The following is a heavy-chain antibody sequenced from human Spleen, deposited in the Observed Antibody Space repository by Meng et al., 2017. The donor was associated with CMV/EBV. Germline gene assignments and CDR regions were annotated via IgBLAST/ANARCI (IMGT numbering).Heavy chain of an antibody. CDR1: GFIFSTSG. J-gene: IGHJ6*02. V-gene: IGHV3-30*02. Sequence: GESLKISCAASGFIFSTSGMHWVRQAPGKGLEWVAFIRYDGSDEYYADSVKGRFTISRDNSKNTVYLQMNSLRAEDTALYYCARVGLGPAATSGGMDVWGQGTTVTVSS. CDR3: ARVGLGPAATSGGMDV. CDR2: IRYDGSDE. D-gene: IGHD2-2*01.